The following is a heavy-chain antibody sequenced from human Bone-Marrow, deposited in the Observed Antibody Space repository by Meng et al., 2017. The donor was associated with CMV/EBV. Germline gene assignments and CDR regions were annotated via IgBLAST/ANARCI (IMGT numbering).Heavy chain of an antibody. D-gene: IGHD6-19*01. Sequence: ASVKVSCKASGYTFIGYYMHWVRQAPGQGLEWMGWINPNSGGTNYAQKFQGRVTMTRDTSISTAYMELSRLRSDDTAVYYRAREIQIAVAGSWFDPWGQGTLVTVSS. CDR1: GYTFIGYY. CDR2: INPNSGGT. CDR3: AREIQIAVAGSWFDP. V-gene: IGHV1-2*02. J-gene: IGHJ5*02.